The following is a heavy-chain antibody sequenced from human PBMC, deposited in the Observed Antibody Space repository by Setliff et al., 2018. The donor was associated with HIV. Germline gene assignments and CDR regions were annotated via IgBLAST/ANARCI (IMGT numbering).Heavy chain of an antibody. V-gene: IGHV4-61*02. J-gene: IGHJ4*01. CDR2: IYASGSP. CDR3: ARDQSDYNVLTGFGDFDY. Sequence: SETLSLTCNVSGGSISSVNYYWNWIRQPAGKGLEWIGRIYASGSPTYNPSLKTRVTISVDTSKNHISLTLTSVTAADTAMYYCARDQSDYNVLTGFGDFDYWGHGTLVTVSS. CDR1: GGSISSVNYY. D-gene: IGHD3-9*01.